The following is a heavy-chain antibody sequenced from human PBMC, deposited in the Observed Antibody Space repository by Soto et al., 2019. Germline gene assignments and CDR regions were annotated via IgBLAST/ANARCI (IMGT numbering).Heavy chain of an antibody. CDR3: AVDLSPTNPDNWFET. D-gene: IGHD1-1*01. CDR2: IVVGSGKT. Sequence: QIQLVQFGPEVKKPGTPVKVSCKASGFTFSSSGIHWVRQASGQRLEWIGWIVVGSGKTNYAQKFQERVTINRDVSRNTAYMELTSLRSEDTAVYYCAVDLSPTNPDNWFETWGQGTLVTVSS. CDR1: GFTFSSSG. J-gene: IGHJ5*02. V-gene: IGHV1-58*02.